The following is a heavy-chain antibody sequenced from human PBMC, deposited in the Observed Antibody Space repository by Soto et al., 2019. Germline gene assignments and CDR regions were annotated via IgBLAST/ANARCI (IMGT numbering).Heavy chain of an antibody. J-gene: IGHJ3*02. Sequence: QVQLQESGPGLVKPSQTLSLTCTVSGGSISSGGYYWSWIRQHPGKGLEWIGYIYYSGSTYYNPSLKSRVTISVDTSKNQFSLKLSSVTAADTAVYYCASSRVITFGGVIVPGAFDIWGQGTMVTVSS. D-gene: IGHD3-16*02. V-gene: IGHV4-31*03. CDR1: GGSISSGGYY. CDR2: IYYSGST. CDR3: ASSRVITFGGVIVPGAFDI.